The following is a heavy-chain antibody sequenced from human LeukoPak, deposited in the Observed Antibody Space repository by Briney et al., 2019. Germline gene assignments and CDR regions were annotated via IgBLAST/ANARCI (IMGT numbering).Heavy chain of an antibody. J-gene: IGHJ3*02. CDR3: AKRGDTRWDAFDI. CDR1: GFTLSSYG. CDR2: IRYDGSNK. D-gene: IGHD2-21*01. V-gene: IGHV3-30*02. Sequence: GGALRLSCVEPGFTLSSYGMHWVRQDPGKGPEWVAFIRYDGSNKYYADSVKGRFTISRDNSKNTLYLQMNSLRAEDTAVYYCAKRGDTRWDAFDIWGQGTMVTVSS.